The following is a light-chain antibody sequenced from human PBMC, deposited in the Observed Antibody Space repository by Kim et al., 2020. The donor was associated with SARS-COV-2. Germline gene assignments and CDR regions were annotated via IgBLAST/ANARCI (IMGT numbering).Light chain of an antibody. CDR3: QAWDSSTAV. J-gene: IGLJ3*02. CDR2: QDS. V-gene: IGLV3-1*01. CDR1: KLGDKY. Sequence: VSPGHTASITCSGDKLGDKYACWYQQKPGQSPVLVIYQDSKRPSGIPERFSGSNSGNTATLTISGTQAMDEADYYCQAWDSSTAVFGGGTKLTVL.